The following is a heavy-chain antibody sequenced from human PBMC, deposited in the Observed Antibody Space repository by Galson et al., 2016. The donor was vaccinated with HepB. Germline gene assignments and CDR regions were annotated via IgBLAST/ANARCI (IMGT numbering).Heavy chain of an antibody. D-gene: IGHD2-15*01. CDR2: ISGSRGSA. CDR1: GFTFSTYA. J-gene: IGHJ6*02. V-gene: IGHV3-23*01. CDR3: AKGGGGNCFPPDV. Sequence: SLRLSCAASGFTFSTYAMSWVRQAPGKGLEWVSFISGSRGSANYADSVKGRFTISRDNSKNTLYLQMNSLRAEDTAVYYCAKGGGGNCFPPDVWSQGTTVTVSS.